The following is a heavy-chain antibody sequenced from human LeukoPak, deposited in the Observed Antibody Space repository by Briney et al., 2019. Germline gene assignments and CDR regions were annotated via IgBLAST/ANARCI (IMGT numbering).Heavy chain of an antibody. Sequence: ASVKVSCKASGGTFSSYAISWVRQAPGQGLEWMGGIIPIFGTANYAQKFQGRVTITADESTSTAYMELSSLRSEDTAVYYCAGFDSSGYFDYWGQGTLVTVPS. D-gene: IGHD3-22*01. CDR1: GGTFSSYA. CDR3: AGFDSSGYFDY. V-gene: IGHV1-69*13. CDR2: IIPIFGTA. J-gene: IGHJ4*02.